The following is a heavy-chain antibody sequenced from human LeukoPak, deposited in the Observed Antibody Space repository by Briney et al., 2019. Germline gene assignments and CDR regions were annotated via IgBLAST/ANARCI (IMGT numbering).Heavy chain of an antibody. CDR1: GFTFSSFN. Sequence: GGSLRLSCAASGFTFSSFNMNWVRQAPGKAMEWVSSITSSGTHIFYADSVRGRFTISRDNAKNSLYLQMDSLGPDDTAVYYCPRDPYSGNYGNDYYYYMDVWGKGTTVTISS. CDR3: PRDPYSGNYGNDYYYYMDV. CDR2: ITSSGTHI. D-gene: IGHD1-26*01. J-gene: IGHJ6*03. V-gene: IGHV3-21*01.